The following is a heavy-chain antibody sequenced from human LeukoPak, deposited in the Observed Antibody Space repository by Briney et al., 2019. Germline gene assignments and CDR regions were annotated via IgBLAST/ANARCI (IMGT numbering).Heavy chain of an antibody. J-gene: IGHJ4*02. V-gene: IGHV3-66*01. Sequence: PGGSLRLSCAASGFTVSSNYMSWVRQAPGKGLEWVSVIYSGGSTYYADSVKGRFTISRDNSKNTLYLQMNSLRAEDTAVYYCAKIRDGYNSGCLDYWGQGTLVTVSS. D-gene: IGHD5-24*01. CDR2: IYSGGST. CDR3: AKIRDGYNSGCLDY. CDR1: GFTVSSNY.